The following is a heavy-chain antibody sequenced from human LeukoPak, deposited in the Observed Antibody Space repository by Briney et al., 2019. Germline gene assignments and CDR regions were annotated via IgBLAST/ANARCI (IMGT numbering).Heavy chain of an antibody. D-gene: IGHD6-19*01. CDR1: GFPFSSYW. CDR2: ISGSGDAT. Sequence: GGSLRLSCVASGFPFSSYWMTWVRQAPGKGLEWVSSISGSGDATFYADSVKGRFTISRDNSKNTLYLQMNSLSREDTAVYYCARRGGSSGWGDFDIWGQGTMVTVSS. V-gene: IGHV3-23*01. J-gene: IGHJ3*02. CDR3: ARRGGSSGWGDFDI.